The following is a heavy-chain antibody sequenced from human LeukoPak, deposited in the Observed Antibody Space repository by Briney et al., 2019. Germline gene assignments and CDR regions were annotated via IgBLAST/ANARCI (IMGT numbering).Heavy chain of an antibody. Sequence: SETLSLTCTVSGGSISSYYWSWIRQPPGKGLEWIGYIYYSGSTNYNPSLKSRVTISVDTSKNQFSLKLSSVTAADTAVYYCARYSGSGWCFDYWGQGTLVTVSS. D-gene: IGHD6-19*01. CDR2: IYYSGST. J-gene: IGHJ4*02. V-gene: IGHV4-59*01. CDR1: GGSISSYY. CDR3: ARYSGSGWCFDY.